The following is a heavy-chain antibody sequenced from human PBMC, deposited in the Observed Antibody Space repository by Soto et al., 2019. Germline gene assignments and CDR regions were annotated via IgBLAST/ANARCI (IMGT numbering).Heavy chain of an antibody. J-gene: IGHJ4*02. CDR1: GFTFTSYW. V-gene: IGHV3-7*01. CDR3: ATSSDTGYIFDF. CDR2: IKQNGGEE. Sequence: EVRLVESGGGLVQPGGSLRLSCAASGFTFTSYWMSWVRQAPGKGLEWVASIKQNGGEEYYVDSVKGRFTISRDNAKNSLYLEMNRLRAEDRAVYYCATSSDTGYIFDFWGQGTLVTVSS. D-gene: IGHD3-9*01.